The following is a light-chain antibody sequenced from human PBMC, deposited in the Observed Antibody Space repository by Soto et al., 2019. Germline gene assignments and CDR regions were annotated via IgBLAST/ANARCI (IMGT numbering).Light chain of an antibody. V-gene: IGLV1-40*01. J-gene: IGLJ3*02. CDR2: GNS. CDR3: QSYDSSLSGSKV. CDR1: DSNIGAGYD. Sequence: QSVLTQPPSVSGAPGQRVTISCTGGDSNIGAGYDVHWYQQLPGTAPKLLIYGNSNRPSGIPDRFSGSKSGTSASLAITGLQAEDEGDYFCQSYDSSLSGSKVFGGGTKVTVL.